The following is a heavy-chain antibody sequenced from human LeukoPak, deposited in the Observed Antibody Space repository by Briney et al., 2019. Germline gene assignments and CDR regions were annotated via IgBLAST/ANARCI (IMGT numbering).Heavy chain of an antibody. D-gene: IGHD3-9*01. J-gene: IGHJ5*02. CDR2: TYYRSKWYN. CDR1: GDSVSSNSAA. V-gene: IGHV6-1*01. Sequence: SQTLSLTCAISGDSVSSNSAAWNWIRQSPSRGLEWLGRTYYRSKWYNDYAVSVKSRITINPDTSKNQFFLQLNSVTPEDTAVYYCARPHYDILTGYYRNWFDPWGQGTLVTISS. CDR3: ARPHYDILTGYYRNWFDP.